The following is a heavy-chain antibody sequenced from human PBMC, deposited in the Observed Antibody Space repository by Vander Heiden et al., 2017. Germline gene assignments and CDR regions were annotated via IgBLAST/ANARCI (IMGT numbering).Heavy chain of an antibody. CDR3: ARHVNWFDP. V-gene: IGHV3-74*01. Sequence: EVQLRESGGGLVQPGGSLRLYCTASGFTFSRYWMHWVRQAPGNGLVWVSRINSDGSTTNYADSVKGRFTISRDNATNTLYLQMNSLRSEDTAVYYCARHVNWFDPWGQGTPVTVSS. J-gene: IGHJ5*02. CDR2: INSDGSTT. CDR1: GFTFSRYW.